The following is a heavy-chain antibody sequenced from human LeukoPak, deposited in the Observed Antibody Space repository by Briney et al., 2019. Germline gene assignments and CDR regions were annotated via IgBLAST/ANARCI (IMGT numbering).Heavy chain of an antibody. CDR3: AREGRGVPGAIAAVKGFDY. D-gene: IGHD6-13*01. CDR2: INPSGGST. CDR1: GFTFSSYG. V-gene: IGHV1-46*01. Sequence: PGGSLRLSCAASGFTFSSYGMHWVRQAPGQGLEWMGIINPSGGSTSYAQKFQGRVTMTRDMSTSTVYMELSSLRSEETAIYYCAREGRGVPGAIAAVKGFDYWGQGTLVTVSS. J-gene: IGHJ4*02.